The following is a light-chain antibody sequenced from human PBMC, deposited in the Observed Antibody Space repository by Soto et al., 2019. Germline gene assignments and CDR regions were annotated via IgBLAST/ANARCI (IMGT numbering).Light chain of an antibody. CDR2: DAS. J-gene: IGKJ4*01. V-gene: IGKV1-5*01. CDR3: QQYNSVSLLT. Sequence: DIQMTQSPSTLSASVGDRVTITCRASQSLNNWLAWYQQKPGKAPKLLIYDASNLHIGVPSRFSGSASGTEFTLTISSLQPDDFATYYCQQYNSVSLLTFGGGTKVDIK. CDR1: QSLNNW.